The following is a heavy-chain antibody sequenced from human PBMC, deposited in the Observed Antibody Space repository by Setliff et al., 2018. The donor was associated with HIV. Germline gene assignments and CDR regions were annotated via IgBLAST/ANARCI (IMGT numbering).Heavy chain of an antibody. CDR3: ARFYYYDSGSYLY. J-gene: IGHJ4*02. Sequence: PGGSLRLSCAASGFTFSSYWMSWVRQAPGKGLEWVANIKQDGSEKSYVDSVKGRFTISRDNGKNSLYLQMNSLRAEDTAVYYCARFYYYDSGSYLYWGQGTLVTVSS. CDR2: IKQDGSEK. V-gene: IGHV3-7*03. D-gene: IGHD3-10*01. CDR1: GFTFSSYW.